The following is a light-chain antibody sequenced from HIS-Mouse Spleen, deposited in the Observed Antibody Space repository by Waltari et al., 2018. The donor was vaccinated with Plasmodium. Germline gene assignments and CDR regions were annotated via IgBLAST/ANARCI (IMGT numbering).Light chain of an antibody. CDR2: KDS. CDR3: QSADSSGTPNWV. CDR1: ALPKQY. J-gene: IGLJ3*02. V-gene: IGLV3-25*03. Sequence: SYELTQPPSVSVSPGQTARITCPGDALPKQYAYWYQQKPGQAPVLVIYKDSERPSGIPERCSGSSSGTTVTLTISGGQAEDEADYYCQSADSSGTPNWVFGGGTKLTVL.